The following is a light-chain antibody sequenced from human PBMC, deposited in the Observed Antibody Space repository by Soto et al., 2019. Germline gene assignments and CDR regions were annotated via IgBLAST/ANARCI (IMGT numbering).Light chain of an antibody. CDR1: QSIGTS. CDR3: QQSYSTLYT. Sequence: DIQMTQSPSSLSASIGDRVTITCRASQSIGTSLSWHQQKSGRAPKLLIHAASTLQSGVPSRFSGSGSGTDFTLTISCLQPEDVAVYYCQQSYSTLYTFGQGTNLEIK. CDR2: AAS. V-gene: IGKV1-39*01. J-gene: IGKJ2*01.